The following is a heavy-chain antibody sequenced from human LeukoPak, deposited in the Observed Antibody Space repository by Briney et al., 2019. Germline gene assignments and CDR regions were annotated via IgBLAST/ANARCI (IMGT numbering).Heavy chain of an antibody. CDR2: IYYSGST. D-gene: IGHD5-12*01. V-gene: IGHV4-39*07. CDR3: ARVAYRYEIGPFDP. J-gene: IGHJ5*02. Sequence: PSETLSLTCTVPGGSISSSSYYWGWIRQPPGKGLEWIGSIYYSGSTNYNPSLKSRVTISVDKSKNQFSLKLSSVTAADTAVYYCARVAYRYEIGPFDPWGQGTLVTVSS. CDR1: GGSISSSSYY.